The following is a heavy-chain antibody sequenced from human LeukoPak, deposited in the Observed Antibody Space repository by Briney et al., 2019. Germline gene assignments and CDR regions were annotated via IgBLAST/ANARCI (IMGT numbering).Heavy chain of an antibody. J-gene: IGHJ4*02. CDR2: IKSKSDGGTA. CDR3: ATAPGYRMHAPFDF. Sequence: PGGSLRLSCAASGITFTDAWMNWVRQAPGKGLEWVGRIKSKSDGGTADYAAPVNGRFTISRDDSKNTVFLQMNSLKAEDTAVYYCATAPGYRMHAPFDFWGPGTAVIVSS. D-gene: IGHD3-16*02. V-gene: IGHV3-15*01. CDR1: GITFTDAW.